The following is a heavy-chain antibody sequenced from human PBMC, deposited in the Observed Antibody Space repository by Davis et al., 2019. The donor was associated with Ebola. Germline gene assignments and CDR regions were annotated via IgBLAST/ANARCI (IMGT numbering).Heavy chain of an antibody. CDR2: ISDSGDSP. CDR3: AKGLYCSSTTCHEGGWFGP. CDR1: GFTFSNYA. J-gene: IGHJ5*02. Sequence: PGGSLRLSCAASGFTFSNYAMNWVRQAPGKGLEWVSSISDSGDSPNYAGSVKGRFTISRDNSKNTIFLQMNSLRAEDTAVYYCAKGLYCSSTTCHEGGWFGPWGQGALVTVSS. D-gene: IGHD2-2*01. V-gene: IGHV3-23*01.